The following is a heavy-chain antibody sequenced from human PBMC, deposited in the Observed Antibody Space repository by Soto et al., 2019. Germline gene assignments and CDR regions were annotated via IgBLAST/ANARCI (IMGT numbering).Heavy chain of an antibody. V-gene: IGHV3-7*03. Sequence: EVQLVESGGGLVQPGGSLRLSCAASGFSFSSYWMIWARQVPGKGLEWLAKINQDGSEKNYVDSVRGRFTISRDNAKSSVYLQLGSLRAEETAVYFCSRLSRGAPGGSCWGQGTMVTVSS. CDR1: GFSFSSYW. J-gene: IGHJ4*02. CDR3: SRLSRGAPGGSC. CDR2: INQDGSEK. D-gene: IGHD2-15*01.